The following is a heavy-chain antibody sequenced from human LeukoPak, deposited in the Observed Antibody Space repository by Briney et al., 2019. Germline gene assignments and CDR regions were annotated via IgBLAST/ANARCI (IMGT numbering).Heavy chain of an antibody. J-gene: IGHJ5*02. Sequence: PGGSLRLSCAASGFTFSGYTMNWVRQAPGKGLEWVSFISSSSSYIYYADSVKGRFTISRDNAKNSLYLQMNSLRVEDTAVYYCARAGARWIQLANWFDPWGQGTLVTVSS. CDR2: ISSSSSYI. V-gene: IGHV3-21*01. D-gene: IGHD5-18*01. CDR3: ARAGARWIQLANWFDP. CDR1: GFTFSGYT.